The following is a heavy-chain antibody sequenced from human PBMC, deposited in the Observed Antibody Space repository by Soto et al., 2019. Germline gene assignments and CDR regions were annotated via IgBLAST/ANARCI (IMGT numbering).Heavy chain of an antibody. Sequence: ASVKVSCKASGYTFTSYDINWVRQATGEGLEWMGWMNPNSGNTGYAQKFQGRVTMTRNTSISTAYMELSSLRSEDTAVYYCAKALGYCNGGSCYWWFDPWGQGTLVTVSS. D-gene: IGHD2-15*01. CDR1: GYTFTSYD. J-gene: IGHJ5*02. V-gene: IGHV1-8*01. CDR2: MNPNSGNT. CDR3: AKALGYCNGGSCYWWFDP.